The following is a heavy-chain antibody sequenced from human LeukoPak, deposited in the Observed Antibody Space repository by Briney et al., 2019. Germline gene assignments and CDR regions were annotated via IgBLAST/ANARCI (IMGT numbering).Heavy chain of an antibody. CDR2: ITWNGGSA. Sequence: PGGSLRLSCAASVFTFEDNGMSWVRRIPGKGLEWVSSITWNGGSADYADSVKGRFTISRDSARNSLYLQMNSLRGEDTALYPCVRGKGNTRDAFDLWGQGTMVTVSS. CDR3: VRGKGNTRDAFDL. D-gene: IGHD2-2*02. J-gene: IGHJ3*01. V-gene: IGHV3-20*01. CDR1: VFTFEDNG.